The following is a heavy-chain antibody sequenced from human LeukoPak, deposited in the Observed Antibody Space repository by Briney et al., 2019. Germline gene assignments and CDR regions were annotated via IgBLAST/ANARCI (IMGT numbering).Heavy chain of an antibody. V-gene: IGHV4-31*03. CDR2: IYYSGST. CDR1: GGSISSGGYY. Sequence: PSETLSLTCTVSGGSISSGGYYWSWIRQHPGKGLEWIGYIYYSGSTYYTPSLKSRFTISVDTAKNQFSLKLSSVTAADTAVYYCARVAVAGQPFDYWGQGTLVTVSS. J-gene: IGHJ4*02. D-gene: IGHD6-19*01. CDR3: ARVAVAGQPFDY.